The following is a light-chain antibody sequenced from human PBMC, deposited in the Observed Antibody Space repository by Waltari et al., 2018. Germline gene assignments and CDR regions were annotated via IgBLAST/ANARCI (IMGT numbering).Light chain of an antibody. CDR1: QNVNSW. CDR3: QQYDNLRT. V-gene: IGKV1-5*03. Sequence: DIQMTQSPSTLSASVGARVSITCRASQNVNSWLAWYHQRPGEAPKLLIYRVASLASGVPSRFSGSGSGTEFSLTITSLQPDDLGTYYCQQYDNLRTFGQGTKLGI. CDR2: RVA. J-gene: IGKJ2*01.